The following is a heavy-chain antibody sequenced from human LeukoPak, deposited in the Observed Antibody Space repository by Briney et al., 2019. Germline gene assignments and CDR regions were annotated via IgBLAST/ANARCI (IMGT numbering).Heavy chain of an antibody. V-gene: IGHV1-69*05. CDR2: IIPIFGTA. D-gene: IGHD3-22*01. CDR3: TRARSLNSSGYYSPSYFDY. J-gene: IGHJ4*02. CDR1: GGTFSRYA. Sequence: ASVKVSCKASGGTFSRYAISWVRQAPGQGLEWMGGIIPIFGTANYAQKFQGRVTITTDESTSTAYMELSSLRSEDTAVYYCTRARSLNSSGYYSPSYFDYWGQGTLVTVSS.